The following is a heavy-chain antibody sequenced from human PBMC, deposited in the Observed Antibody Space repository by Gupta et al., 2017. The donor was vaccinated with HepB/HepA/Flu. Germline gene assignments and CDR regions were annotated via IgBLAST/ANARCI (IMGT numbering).Heavy chain of an antibody. V-gene: IGHV4-59*08. CDR2: ISHSGSS. CDR1: GGSISGYY. Sequence: QVQLEESGPGLVRPSEPLSLTCTVSGGSISGYYWSWIRQPPGKGLEWIGSISHSGSSDYTPSLISRVTISLHTSKNQFSLKLRSVTAADTALYYCAKRAKLAVVGFDWFDPWGQGTLVIVSS. D-gene: IGHD6-19*01. CDR3: AKRAKLAVVGFDWFDP. J-gene: IGHJ5*02.